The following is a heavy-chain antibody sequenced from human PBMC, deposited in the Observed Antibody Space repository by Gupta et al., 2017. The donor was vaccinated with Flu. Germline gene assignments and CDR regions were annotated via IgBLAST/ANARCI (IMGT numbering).Heavy chain of an antibody. CDR1: GYTFSDYY. J-gene: IGHJ4*02. D-gene: IGHD3-10*01. CDR2: INPKSGDT. V-gene: IGHV1-2*02. CDR3: AREFMVRGETPGH. Sequence: QVQLVQSGAEVKKPGASVKVSCKASGYTFSDYYMHWVRQAPGQGLEWMGGINPKSGDTDYAQRFQGRVIMTRDTFISTAYMELRTLRSDDTAVYYCAREFMVRGETPGHWGQGTLVTVSS.